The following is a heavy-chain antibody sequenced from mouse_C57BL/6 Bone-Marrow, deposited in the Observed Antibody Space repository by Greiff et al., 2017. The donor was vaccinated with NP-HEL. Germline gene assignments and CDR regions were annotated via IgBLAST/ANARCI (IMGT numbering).Heavy chain of an antibody. CDR2: FYPGSGSI. V-gene: IGHV1-62-2*01. CDR1: GYTFTEYT. CDR3: ARHGGLRRRLYYAMDY. Sequence: QVQLKESGAELVKPGASVKLSCKASGYTFTEYTIHWVKQRSGQGLEWIGWFYPGSGSIKYNEKFKDKATLTADKSSRTVYMELSRLTSEDSAVYFCARHGGLRRRLYYAMDYWGQGTSVTVSS. J-gene: IGHJ4*01. D-gene: IGHD2-4*01.